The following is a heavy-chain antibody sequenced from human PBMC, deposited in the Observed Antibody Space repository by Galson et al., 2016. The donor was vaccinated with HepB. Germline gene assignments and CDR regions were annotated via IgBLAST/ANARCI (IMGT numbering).Heavy chain of an antibody. V-gene: IGHV3-64*02. CDR1: EFTFSSYA. CDR2: ISSNGGTT. Sequence: SLRLSCAASEFTFSSYAMHWVRQAPGKGLEYISAISSNGGTTYYADSVKGRFTISRDNSKNTLYLQMGSLRAEDMAVYYCARWGTSSWYDYWGQGTLVTVSS. CDR3: ARWGTSSWYDY. J-gene: IGHJ4*02. D-gene: IGHD6-13*01.